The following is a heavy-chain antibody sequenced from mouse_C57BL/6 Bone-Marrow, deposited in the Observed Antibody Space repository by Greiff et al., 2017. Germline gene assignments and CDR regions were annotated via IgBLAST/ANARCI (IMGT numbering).Heavy chain of an antibody. CDR3: ARSARAWFAY. J-gene: IGHJ3*01. CDR2: IDPSDSYT. Sequence: QVQLQQPGAELVMPGASVKLSCKASGYTFTSYWMHWVKQRPGQGLEWIGEIDPSDSYTNYNQTFKGKSTLTVDKSSSTAYMQLSSLTSEDSAVYYCARSARAWFAYWGQGTLVTVSA. V-gene: IGHV1-69*01. CDR1: GYTFTSYW.